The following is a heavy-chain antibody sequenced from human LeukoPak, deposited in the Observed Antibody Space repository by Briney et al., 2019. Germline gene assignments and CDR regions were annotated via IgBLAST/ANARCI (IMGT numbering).Heavy chain of an antibody. J-gene: IGHJ6*02. CDR2: ISKDSSYN. V-gene: IGHV3-21*01. CDR1: GFTFSSYN. CDR3: ARDLMDYDVSTGLHHYYMDV. D-gene: IGHD3-9*01. Sequence: GGSLRLSCAASGFTFSSYNMNWVRQAPGKGLEWVSCISKDSSYNYYADSVKGRFTISRDNAKNSLYLQMNSLRAEDTAVYYCARDLMDYDVSTGLHHYYMDVWGQGTTVTVSS.